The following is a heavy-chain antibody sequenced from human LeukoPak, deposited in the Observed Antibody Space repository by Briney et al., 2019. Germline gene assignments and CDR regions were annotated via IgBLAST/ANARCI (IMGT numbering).Heavy chain of an antibody. V-gene: IGHV3-30*04. J-gene: IGHJ4*02. D-gene: IGHD3-16*01. Sequence: GRSLRLSCAASGFTFSSYAMHWVRQAPGKGLEWVAVISYDGSNKYYADSVKGRFTISRDNSKNTLYLQMNSLRAEDTAVYYCARELIWGDYWGQGTLVTVSS. CDR1: GFTFSSYA. CDR2: ISYDGSNK. CDR3: ARELIWGDY.